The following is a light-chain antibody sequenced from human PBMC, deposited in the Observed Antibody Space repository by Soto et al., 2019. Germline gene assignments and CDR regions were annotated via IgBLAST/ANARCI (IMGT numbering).Light chain of an antibody. CDR2: GAS. CDR3: QQYCCSPPT. J-gene: IGKJ1*01. CDR1: QSVSSSY. Sequence: EIVLTQSPGTLSLSPGERATLSCRASQSVSSSYLAWYQQKPGQPPRLLIYGASSTATGIPARFSGSGSGTDFTLTISRLEPEDFVVYYYQQYCCSPPTFGQGTKVEIK. V-gene: IGKV3-20*01.